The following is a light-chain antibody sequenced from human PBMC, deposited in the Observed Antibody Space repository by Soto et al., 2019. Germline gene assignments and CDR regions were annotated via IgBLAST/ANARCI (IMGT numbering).Light chain of an antibody. V-gene: IGLV2-23*02. CDR1: SSDFGNYNL. CDR2: EVN. Sequence: LTQPASVSGSPGQSITISCTGTSSDFGNYNLVSWYQQHPSKVPKLILFEVNKRPSGVSGRFSGSKSGNTASLTISGLQAEDEADYYCCSFTSSNTHVFGTGTKVTVL. CDR3: CSFTSSNTHV. J-gene: IGLJ1*01.